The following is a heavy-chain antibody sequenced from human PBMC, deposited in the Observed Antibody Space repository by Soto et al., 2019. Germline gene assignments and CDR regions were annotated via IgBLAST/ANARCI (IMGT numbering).Heavy chain of an antibody. CDR3: AKDHGSSWFPDYYYGMDV. CDR2: ISGGGGTT. CDR1: GFIFSSYA. J-gene: IGHJ6*02. D-gene: IGHD6-13*01. V-gene: IGHV3-23*01. Sequence: GGSLRLSCAASGFIFSSYAMSWVRQAPGKGLEWVSAISGGGGTTYYTDSVKGRFTISRDNSKNTLYLQMNSLRAEDTAVYYCAKDHGSSWFPDYYYGMDVWGQGTTVTVSS.